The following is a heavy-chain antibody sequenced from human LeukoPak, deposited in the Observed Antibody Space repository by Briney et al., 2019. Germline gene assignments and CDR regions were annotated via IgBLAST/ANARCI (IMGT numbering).Heavy chain of an antibody. CDR2: IYTSGNT. CDR3: ARQKRDIVVVPARDSSFHYYYYMDV. D-gene: IGHD2-2*01. J-gene: IGHJ6*03. CDR1: GGSISSSSYY. Sequence: SETLSLTCTVSGGSISSSSYYWGWIRQPPGKGLEWIGRIYTSGNTNYNPSLKSRVTISVDTSKNQFSLKLSSVTAADTAVYYCARQKRDIVVVPARDSSFHYYYYMDVWGKGTTVTISS. V-gene: IGHV4-61*02.